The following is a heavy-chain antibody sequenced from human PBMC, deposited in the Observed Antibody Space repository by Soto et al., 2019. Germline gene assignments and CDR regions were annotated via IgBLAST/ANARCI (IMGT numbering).Heavy chain of an antibody. CDR3: ARDSSSMAAEGSPAAFDI. V-gene: IGHV1-2*04. CDR2: INPNSGGT. J-gene: IGHJ3*02. CDR1: GYTFTGYY. D-gene: IGHD6-13*01. Sequence: ASVKVSCKASGYTFTGYYMHWVRQAPGQGLEWMGWINPNSGGTNYAQKFQGWVTMTRDTSISTAYMELSRLRSDDTAVYYCARDSSSMAAEGSPAAFDIWGQGTMVTVSS.